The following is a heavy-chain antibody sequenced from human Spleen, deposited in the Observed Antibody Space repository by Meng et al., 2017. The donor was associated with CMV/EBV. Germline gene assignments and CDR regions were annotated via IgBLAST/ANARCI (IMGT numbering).Heavy chain of an antibody. CDR3: AKVYSGGYVGYFDY. Sequence: GESLKISCAASGFSFSSFAMSWVRQAPGKGLGAPGKGLEWVSAISGSGGSTHYADSGKGRFTISRDNSKNTVYLQMNSLRAEDAAVYYCAKVYSGGYVGYFDYWGQGTLVTVSS. CDR1: GFSFSSFA. CDR2: ISGSGGST. J-gene: IGHJ4*02. D-gene: IGHD1-26*01. V-gene: IGHV3-23*01.